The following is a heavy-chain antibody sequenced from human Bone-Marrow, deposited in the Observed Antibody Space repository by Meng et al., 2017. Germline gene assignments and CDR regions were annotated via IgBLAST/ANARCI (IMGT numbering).Heavy chain of an antibody. CDR2: INPKSGDT. V-gene: IGHV1-2*06. CDR3: ARDEDISAAGKLFGDY. CDR1: GSNFPDYY. J-gene: IGHJ4*02. D-gene: IGHD6-25*01. Sequence: QVQLGPSGAEVKKPGASVKFSCRPSGSNFPDYYLHGVRRAPGQGLEWMGRINPKSGDTHYAQKFQARVTMTGDTSISTAYMELSGLRSDDTAMYYCARDEDISAAGKLFGDYWGQGTLVTVSS.